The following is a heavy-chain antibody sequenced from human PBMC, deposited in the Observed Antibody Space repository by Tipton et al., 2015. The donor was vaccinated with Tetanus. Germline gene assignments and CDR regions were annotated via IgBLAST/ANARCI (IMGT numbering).Heavy chain of an antibody. Sequence: TLSLTCALYGGSFSDYYWTWIRQPPGKGLEWIGEIHPSGIINYSPSLQSRVTMLVETSENQFSLRLTSVTAEDTATYYCAKVGKPCITSYCPPYYYYMDVWGKGTTVTVSS. D-gene: IGHD3-10*01. V-gene: IGHV4-34*01. CDR3: AKVGKPCITSYCPPYYYYMDV. CDR2: IHPSGII. J-gene: IGHJ6*03. CDR1: GGSFSDYY.